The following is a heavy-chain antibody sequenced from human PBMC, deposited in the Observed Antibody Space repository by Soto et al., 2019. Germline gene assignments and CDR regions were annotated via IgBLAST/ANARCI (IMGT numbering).Heavy chain of an antibody. Sequence: PSETLSLTCTVSGGSISSYYWSWIRQPPGKGLEWIGYIYYSGSTNYNPSLKSRVTISVDTSKNQFSLKLSSVTAADTAVYYCARDRSDSGYSSSWYVGESYFYYGMDVWGQGTTVTVS. D-gene: IGHD6-13*01. J-gene: IGHJ6*02. CDR3: ARDRSDSGYSSSWYVGESYFYYGMDV. CDR2: IYYSGST. CDR1: GGSISSYY. V-gene: IGHV4-59*01.